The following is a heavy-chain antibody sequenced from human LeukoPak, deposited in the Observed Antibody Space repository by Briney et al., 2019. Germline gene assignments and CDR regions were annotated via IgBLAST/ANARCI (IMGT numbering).Heavy chain of an antibody. CDR3: ARAHGDYSGKDY. Sequence: LPGGSLRLSCAASGFIFSSYGMHWVRQAPGKGLEWVAVTWYDGSNKYYADAVKGRFTISRDNSKNTLYLQMNSLRAEDTAVYFCARAHGDYSGKDYWGQGTLVTVSS. CDR1: GFIFSSYG. V-gene: IGHV3-33*01. D-gene: IGHD4-17*01. J-gene: IGHJ4*02. CDR2: TWYDGSNK.